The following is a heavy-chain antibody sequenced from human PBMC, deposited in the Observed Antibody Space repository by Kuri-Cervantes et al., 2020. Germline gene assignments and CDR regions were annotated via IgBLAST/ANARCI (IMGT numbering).Heavy chain of an antibody. CDR2: ISGSGGST. Sequence: GGSLRLSCAASGFTFSSYAMSWVRQAPGKGLEWVSAISGSGGSTYYADSVKGRFTISRDNSKNSLYLQMNSLRAEDTAVYYCARYTRYSSSWSRFNWFDPWGQGTLVTVSS. CDR1: GFTFSSYA. D-gene: IGHD6-13*01. V-gene: IGHV3-23*01. J-gene: IGHJ5*02. CDR3: ARYTRYSSSWSRFNWFDP.